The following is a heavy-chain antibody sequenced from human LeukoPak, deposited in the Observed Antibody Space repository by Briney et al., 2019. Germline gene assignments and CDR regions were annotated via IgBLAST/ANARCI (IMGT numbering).Heavy chain of an antibody. CDR2: ISGSGGST. CDR3: AKAPYYYGSGSYHDY. D-gene: IGHD3-10*01. V-gene: IGHV3-23*01. CDR1: GFTFSSYA. Sequence: PGGSLRLSCAASGFTFSSYAMSWVRQASGKGLEWVSAISGSGGSTYYADSVKGRFTISRDNSKNTLYLQMNSLRAEDTAVYYCAKAPYYYGSGSYHDYWGQGTLVTVSS. J-gene: IGHJ4*02.